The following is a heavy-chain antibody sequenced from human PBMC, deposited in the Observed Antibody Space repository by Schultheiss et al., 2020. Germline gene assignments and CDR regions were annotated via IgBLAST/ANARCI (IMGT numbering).Heavy chain of an antibody. CDR2: IYTSGST. Sequence: SETLSLTCTVSGGSISSGSYYWSWIRQPAGKGLEWIGHIYTSGSTKYNPSLKSRVTISIDTSKNQFSLKLSSVTAADTAVYYCARVASKFDYWGQGTLVTGYS. CDR3: ARVASKFDY. CDR1: GGSISSGSYY. V-gene: IGHV4-61*09. D-gene: IGHD6-6*01. J-gene: IGHJ4*02.